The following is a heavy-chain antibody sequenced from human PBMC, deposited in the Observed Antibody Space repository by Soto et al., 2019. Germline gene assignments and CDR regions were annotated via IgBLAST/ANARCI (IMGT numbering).Heavy chain of an antibody. J-gene: IGHJ6*02. V-gene: IGHV3-30-3*01. CDR2: ISSDGSNK. Sequence: QVQLVESGGGVVQRGRSLRLSCAASGFTFSSYAMHWVRQAPGKGLEWVAIISSDGSNKYYADSVKGRFTISRDNSKNTLFLQMNGLRPEDTAVYYCARSYCVGSTCYGPYGVDVWGQGTTVTVSS. CDR1: GFTFSSYA. D-gene: IGHD2-2*01. CDR3: ARSYCVGSTCYGPYGVDV.